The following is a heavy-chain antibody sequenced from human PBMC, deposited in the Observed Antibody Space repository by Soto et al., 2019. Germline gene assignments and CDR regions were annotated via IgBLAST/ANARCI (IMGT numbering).Heavy chain of an antibody. D-gene: IGHD3-22*01. CDR2: IYHSGGT. J-gene: IGHJ4*02. CDR3: ARDVGYHYDGSPSGQFDF. CDR1: GSSISSTNW. V-gene: IGHV4-4*02. Sequence: SETLSLTCAVSGSSISSTNWWSWVRQSPGKGLEWIGEIYHSGGTNYNPSLKSRVTISVDKSKNQFSLKLSSVTAADTAVYYCARDVGYHYDGSPSGQFDFWGQGTLVTVSS.